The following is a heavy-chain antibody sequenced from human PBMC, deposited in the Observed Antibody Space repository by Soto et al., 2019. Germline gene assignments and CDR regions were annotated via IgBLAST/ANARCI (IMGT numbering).Heavy chain of an antibody. V-gene: IGHV3-23*01. CDR1: GFTFSSYA. J-gene: IGHJ6*02. Sequence: GGSLRLSCAASGFTFSSYAMSWFRQAPGKGLEWVSAISGSGGSTYYADSVKGRFTISRDNSKNTLYLQMNSLRAEDTAVYYCAKGLYDFWSGYYPVGVYGMDVWGQGTTVTVSS. CDR2: ISGSGGST. D-gene: IGHD3-3*01. CDR3: AKGLYDFWSGYYPVGVYGMDV.